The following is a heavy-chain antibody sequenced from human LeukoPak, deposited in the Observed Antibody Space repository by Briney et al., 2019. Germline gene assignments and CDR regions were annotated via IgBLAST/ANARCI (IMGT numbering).Heavy chain of an antibody. CDR3: AKDEPSSIFRLYGSGSYYGTDV. CDR1: GSTFSSYA. V-gene: IGHV3-23*01. D-gene: IGHD3-10*01. Sequence: GGSLRLSCAASGSTFSSYAMSWVRQAPGKGLEWVSAISGSGGSTYYADSVKGRFTISRDISKNTLYLQMNSLRAEDTAVYYCAKDEPSSIFRLYGSGSYYGTDVWGQGTTVTVSS. J-gene: IGHJ6*02. CDR2: ISGSGGST.